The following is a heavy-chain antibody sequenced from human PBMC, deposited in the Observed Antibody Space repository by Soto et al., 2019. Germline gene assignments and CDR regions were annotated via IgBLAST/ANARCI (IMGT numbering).Heavy chain of an antibody. J-gene: IGHJ4*02. V-gene: IGHV4-34*01. CDR3: ARRRITIFGVVIMYYFDY. D-gene: IGHD3-3*01. CDR2: INHSGST. CDR1: GGSFSGYY. Sequence: SETLSLTCAVYGGSFSGYYWSWIRQPPGKGLEWIGEINHSGSTNYNPSLKSRFTISVDTSKNQFSLKLSSVTAADTAVYYCARRRITIFGVVIMYYFDYWGQGTLVTVSS.